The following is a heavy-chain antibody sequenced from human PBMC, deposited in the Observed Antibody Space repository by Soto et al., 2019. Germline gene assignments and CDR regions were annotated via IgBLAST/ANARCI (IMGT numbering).Heavy chain of an antibody. Sequence: QLQLQESGPGLVKPSETLSLTCTVSGGSISSSSYYWGWIRQPPGKGLEWIGSIYYSGSTYYNPSLKSRVTLSVDTSKNQFSLKLSSVTAADTAVYYCARTAGGIAVAGTYWFDPWGQGTLVTVSS. D-gene: IGHD6-19*01. J-gene: IGHJ5*02. V-gene: IGHV4-39*01. CDR2: IYYSGST. CDR3: ARTAGGIAVAGTYWFDP. CDR1: GGSISSSSYY.